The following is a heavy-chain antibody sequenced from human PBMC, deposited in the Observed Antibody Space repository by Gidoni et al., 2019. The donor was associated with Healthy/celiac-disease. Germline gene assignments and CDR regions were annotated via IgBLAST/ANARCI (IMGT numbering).Heavy chain of an antibody. CDR3: ARDERAGIAEEGNWFDP. D-gene: IGHD6-13*01. J-gene: IGHJ5*02. V-gene: IGHV3-21*01. Sequence: EVQLVASGGGLVKPGGSLRLSCAASGFTFSSCSMNWVRQAPGKGLGGVSSISSSSSYIYYADSVKGRFTISRDNAKNSLYLQMNSLRAEDTAVYYCARDERAGIAEEGNWFDPWGQGTLVTVSS. CDR2: ISSSSSYI. CDR1: GFTFSSCS.